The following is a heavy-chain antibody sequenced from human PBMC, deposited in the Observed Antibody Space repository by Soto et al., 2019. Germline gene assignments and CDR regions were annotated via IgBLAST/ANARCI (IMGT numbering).Heavy chain of an antibody. D-gene: IGHD5-12*01. CDR1: GGSISSGGYS. CDR2: IYHSGST. J-gene: IGHJ4*02. CDR3: AAGGGLPRYY. Sequence: QLQLQESGSGLVKPSQTLSLTCAVSGGSISSGGYSWSWIRQPPGKGLEWIGYIYHSGSTYYNPSLKSRVTISVARSKNQFSLKRSSVTAADPAVYYCAAGGGLPRYYWGQGTLVTVSS. V-gene: IGHV4-30-2*01.